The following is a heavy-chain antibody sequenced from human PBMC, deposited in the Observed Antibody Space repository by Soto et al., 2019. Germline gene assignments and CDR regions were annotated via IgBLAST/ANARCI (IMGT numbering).Heavy chain of an antibody. Sequence: ASVKVSCKASGYTFTGYYMHWVRQAPGQGLEWMGWINPNSGGTNYAQKFQGRVTMTRDTSISTAYMELSRLRSDDTAVYYCARVIMIFGVAPLGMDVWGQGTTVTVSS. CDR1: GYTFTGYY. J-gene: IGHJ6*02. D-gene: IGHD3-3*01. CDR2: INPNSGGT. CDR3: ARVIMIFGVAPLGMDV. V-gene: IGHV1-2*02.